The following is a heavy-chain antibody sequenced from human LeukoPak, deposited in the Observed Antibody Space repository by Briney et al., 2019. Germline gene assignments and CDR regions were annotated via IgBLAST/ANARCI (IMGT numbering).Heavy chain of an antibody. V-gene: IGHV1-69*04. J-gene: IGHJ4*02. CDR3: AIEVAAAAHFDY. CDR2: IIPILGIA. CDR1: GGTFSSYA. D-gene: IGHD6-13*01. Sequence: ASVKVSCKASGGTFSSYAISWVRQAPGQGLEWMGRIIPILGIANYAQKFQGRVTITADKSTSTAYMELSSLRSEDTAVYYCAIEVAAAAHFDYWGQGTLVTVSS.